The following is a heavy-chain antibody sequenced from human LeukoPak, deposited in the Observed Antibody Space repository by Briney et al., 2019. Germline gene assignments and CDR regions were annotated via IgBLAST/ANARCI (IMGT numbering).Heavy chain of an antibody. V-gene: IGHV3-48*03. CDR3: ARDIGKRSANRGYYYYYGMDV. CDR2: ISSSGSTI. D-gene: IGHD2-15*01. Sequence: PGGSLRLSCAPSRFTPSIYKMNSVRQAPRKGREWGSYISSSGSTIYYADSVKGRFTISRDNTKNSLYLQMNSLRAEDTAVYYCARDIGKRSANRGYYYYYGMDVWGKGTTVTVSS. J-gene: IGHJ6*04. CDR1: RFTPSIYK.